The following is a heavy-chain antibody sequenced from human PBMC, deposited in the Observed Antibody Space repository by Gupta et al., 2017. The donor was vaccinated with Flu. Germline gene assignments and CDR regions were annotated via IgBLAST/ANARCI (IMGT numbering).Heavy chain of an antibody. D-gene: IGHD6-6*01. V-gene: IGHV3-30*18. CDR3: AKDLAARRTYYYYGMDV. J-gene: IGHJ6*02. CDR1: SYG. CDR2: ISYDGSNK. Sequence: SYGMHWVRQAPGKGLEWVAVISYDGSNKYYADSVKGRFTISRDNSKNTLYLQMNSLRAEDTAVYYCAKDLAARRTYYYYGMDVWGQGTTVTVSS.